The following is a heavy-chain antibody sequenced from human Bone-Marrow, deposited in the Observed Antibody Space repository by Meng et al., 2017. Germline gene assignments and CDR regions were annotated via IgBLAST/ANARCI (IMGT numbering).Heavy chain of an antibody. CDR1: GCSFWYYY. Sequence: LQQCGQGPLKPSVTLSLISFVSGCSFWYYYWSWIRQPPGKGLEWIGEINHSGSTNYNPSLESRATISVDTSQNNLSLKLSSVTAADSAVYYCARGPTTMAHDFDYWGQGTLVTVSS. J-gene: IGHJ4*02. V-gene: IGHV4-34*01. D-gene: IGHD4-11*01. CDR2: INHSGST. CDR3: ARGPTTMAHDFDY.